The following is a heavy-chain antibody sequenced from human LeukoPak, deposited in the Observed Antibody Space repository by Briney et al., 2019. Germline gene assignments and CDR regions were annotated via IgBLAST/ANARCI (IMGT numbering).Heavy chain of an antibody. J-gene: IGHJ6*02. V-gene: IGHV3-9*01. CDR2: ISWNSGSI. CDR3: AKSAVSGDYPYYYYYGMDV. D-gene: IGHD4-17*01. CDR1: GFTFDDYA. Sequence: GGSLRLSCAASGFTFDDYAMHWVRQAPGKGLEWVSGISWNSGSIGHADSVKGRFTISRDNAKNSLYLQMNSLRAEDTALYYCAKSAVSGDYPYYYYYGMDVWGQGTTVTVSS.